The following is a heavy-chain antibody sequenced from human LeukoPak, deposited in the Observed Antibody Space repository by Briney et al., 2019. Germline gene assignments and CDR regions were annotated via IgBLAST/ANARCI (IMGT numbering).Heavy chain of an antibody. V-gene: IGHV1-69*01. D-gene: IGHD3-22*01. CDR1: GGTFSSYA. Sequence: SVTVSCTASGGTFSSYAISWVRQAPGQGLEWMGGIIPIFGTANYAQKFQGRVTITADESTSTAYMELSSLRSEDTAVYYCASTPSDSSGYYYVFDYWGQGTLVTVSS. CDR2: IIPIFGTA. CDR3: ASTPSDSSGYYYVFDY. J-gene: IGHJ4*02.